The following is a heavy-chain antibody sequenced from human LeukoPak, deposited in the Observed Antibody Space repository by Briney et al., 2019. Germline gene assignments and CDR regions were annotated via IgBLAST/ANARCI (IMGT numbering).Heavy chain of an antibody. CDR2: INPDDSDT. D-gene: IGHD4-11*01. J-gene: IGHJ5*02. CDR1: GYSSTRYW. Sequence: GESLKISSKASGYSSTRYWIGCVRHMPAKGLEWMGIINPDDSDTRYRPSFQGQVPISADKSISTAYLQWSSLKASDTAMYYCARLAVDYRNYVGWFDPWGQGTLVTVSS. CDR3: ARLAVDYRNYVGWFDP. V-gene: IGHV5-51*01.